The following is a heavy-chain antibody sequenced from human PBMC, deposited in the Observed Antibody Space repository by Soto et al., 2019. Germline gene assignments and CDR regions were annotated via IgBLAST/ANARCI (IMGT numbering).Heavy chain of an antibody. J-gene: IGHJ4*02. CDR2: ISNDGRNK. CDR3: AKDHRTTVHKRGVWYFYY. CDR1: GFTFSSYA. Sequence: QVQLVESGGGVVQPGRSLRLSCAASGFTFSSYAMHWVRQAPGKGLEWVALISNDGRNKYYADSVKGRFTISRDTSKNTLCLQMNSLRDEDTAVYYCAKDHRTTVHKRGVWYFYYWGQGTLVTVS. D-gene: IGHD4-17*01. V-gene: IGHV3-30*04.